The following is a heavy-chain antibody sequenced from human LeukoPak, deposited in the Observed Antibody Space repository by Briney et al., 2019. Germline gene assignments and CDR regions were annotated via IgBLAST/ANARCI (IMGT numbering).Heavy chain of an antibody. J-gene: IGHJ4*02. CDR1: GFTFSSYG. D-gene: IGHD3-3*01. CDR3: AKEDFDPTYYDFWRGYYGVGGAFDY. Sequence: PGGSLRLSCAASGFTFSSYGMPWVRQAPGKGLEWVAVISYDGSNKYYADSVKGRFTISRDNSKNTLYLQMNSLRAEDTAVYYCAKEDFDPTYYDFWRGYYGVGGAFDYWGQGTLVTVSS. V-gene: IGHV3-30*18. CDR2: ISYDGSNK.